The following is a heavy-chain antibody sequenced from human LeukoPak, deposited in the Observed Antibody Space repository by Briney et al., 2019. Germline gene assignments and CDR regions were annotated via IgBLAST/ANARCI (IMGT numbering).Heavy chain of an antibody. J-gene: IGHJ4*02. CDR1: GYTFSSQG. D-gene: IGHD5-24*01. CDR2: ISTYNDNT. Sequence: ASVKVSCKASGYTFSSQGISWVRQAPGQGLEGMGWISTYNDNTKYARKFQGRVTLTTDQSTSTAYMELRGLRSDDTAVYYCARDSLDGYNYLGYWGQGTLVTVSS. V-gene: IGHV1-18*01. CDR3: ARDSLDGYNYLGY.